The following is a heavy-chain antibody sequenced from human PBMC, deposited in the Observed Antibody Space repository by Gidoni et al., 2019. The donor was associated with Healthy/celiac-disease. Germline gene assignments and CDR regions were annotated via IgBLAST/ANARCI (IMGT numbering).Heavy chain of an antibody. J-gene: IGHJ3*02. D-gene: IGHD3-10*01. V-gene: IGHV4-39*01. CDR1: GGSISSSSYY. CDR2: IYYSGGT. Sequence: QLQLQESGPGLVKPSETLSLTCTVSGGSISSSSYYWGWIRQPPGKGLEWIGSIYYSGGTYYNPSLKSRVTISVDTSKNQFSLKLSSVTAADTAVYYCARPSSMVRGVDAFDIWGQGTMVTVSS. CDR3: ARPSSMVRGVDAFDI.